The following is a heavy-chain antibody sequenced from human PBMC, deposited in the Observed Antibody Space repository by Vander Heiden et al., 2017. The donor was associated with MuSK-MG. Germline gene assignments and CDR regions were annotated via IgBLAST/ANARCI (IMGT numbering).Heavy chain of an antibody. J-gene: IGHJ4*02. CDR2: IDWDDDK. CDR3: ARHGLFYYGSGSHPYFAN. CDR1: GIPPNIGAVR. Sequence: VTLQESGPAVVKPTQTLTLTCPFSGIPPNIGAVRGSWVRQAAGKALEWLAHIDWDDDKLYSTSLRTRLAISKDTSKIQVVLTMTNLDGEDTATYYCARHGLFYYGSGSHPYFANLGQGTLVTVSS. V-gene: IGHV2-70*04. D-gene: IGHD3-10*01.